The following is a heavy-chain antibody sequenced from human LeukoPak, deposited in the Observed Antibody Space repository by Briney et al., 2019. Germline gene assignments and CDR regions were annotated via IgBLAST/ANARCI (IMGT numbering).Heavy chain of an antibody. CDR1: GYTFTGYY. Sequence: ASVKVSCKASGYTFTGYYMHWVRQAPGQGLEWMGWINPNSGGTNYAQKFQGRVTMTRDTSISTAYMELSRLRSDDTAVYYCARDRGWPQYYFDYWGQGTLVTVSS. CDR2: INPNSGGT. V-gene: IGHV1-2*02. CDR3: ARDRGWPQYYFDY. D-gene: IGHD3-10*01. J-gene: IGHJ4*02.